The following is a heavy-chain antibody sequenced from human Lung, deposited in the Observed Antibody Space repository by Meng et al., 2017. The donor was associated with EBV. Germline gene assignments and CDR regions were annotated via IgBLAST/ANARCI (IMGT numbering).Heavy chain of an antibody. Sequence: QVQLRLQCPGLLTRSQTLSPISSXPGDSSSSISGAWNWIRQSPSRGLEWLGRTYYRSKWYNDYAVSVKSRITINPDTSKNQFSLQLNSVTPEDTAVYYCASGQLGSSEFDYWGQGTLVTVSS. J-gene: IGHJ4*02. CDR2: TYYRSKWYN. CDR1: GDSSSSISGA. V-gene: IGHV6-1*01. D-gene: IGHD6-13*01. CDR3: ASGQLGSSEFDY.